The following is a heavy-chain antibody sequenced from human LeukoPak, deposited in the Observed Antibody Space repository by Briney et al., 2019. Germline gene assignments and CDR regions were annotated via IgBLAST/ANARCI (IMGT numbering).Heavy chain of an antibody. CDR1: GLTFSTSG. V-gene: IGHV3-21*06. J-gene: IGHJ4*02. CDR3: ATETNGRHYGY. CDR2: IGPTGADR. Sequence: GGSLRLSCTASGLTFSTSGFNWVRQAPGKGLEWVASIGPTGADRYHADSIKGRFTISRDNANNFLYLQMNSLRAEDTAVYYCATETNGRHYGYWGQGTLLTVSS. D-gene: IGHD1-14*01.